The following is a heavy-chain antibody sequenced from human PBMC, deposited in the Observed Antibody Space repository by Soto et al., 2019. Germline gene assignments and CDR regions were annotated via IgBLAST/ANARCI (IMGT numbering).Heavy chain of an antibody. CDR3: ATGYVWGSYRPSLDV. J-gene: IGHJ6*02. CDR1: GFTFSDYY. CDR2: ISSSGTTI. Sequence: QGQLGESGGGLAKPGGSLRLSCAASGFTFSDYYMSWIRQAPGKGLEWVSYISSSGTTIYYADSVKGRFTISRDNARNSLFLQMNSLRAEDTAVYYCATGYVWGSYRPSLDVWGHGTTVTVSS. V-gene: IGHV3-11*01. D-gene: IGHD3-16*02.